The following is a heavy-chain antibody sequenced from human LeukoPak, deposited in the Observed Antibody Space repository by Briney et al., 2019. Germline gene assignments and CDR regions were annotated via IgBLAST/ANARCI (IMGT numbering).Heavy chain of an antibody. CDR1: GFTFDDYG. CDR2: INWNGGST. J-gene: IGHJ4*02. D-gene: IGHD3-9*01. V-gene: IGHV3-20*04. Sequence: GSLRLSCATSGFTFDDYGMSWVRQAPGKGQEWVSAINWNGGSTSYADSVKGRFTISRDNAKNSLYLQMNSLRAEDTALYYCAKSPPSDILTGCFDYWGQGTLVTVSS. CDR3: AKSPPSDILTGCFDY.